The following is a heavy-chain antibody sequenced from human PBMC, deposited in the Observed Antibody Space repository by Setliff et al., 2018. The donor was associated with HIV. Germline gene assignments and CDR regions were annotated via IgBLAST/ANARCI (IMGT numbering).Heavy chain of an antibody. V-gene: IGHV3-23*01. CDR2: VGAVGAPT. D-gene: IGHD3-16*01. CDR1: GVTFSTYA. J-gene: IGHJ3*02. Sequence: GGSLRLSCAASGVTFSTYAMGWVRQAPGKGLEWVSTVGAVGAPTHYAESVKGRFTISKDNSRDTLYLQMSSLREEDTAVYYCAKVFAYGIDGFDIWGQGTMVTVSS. CDR3: AKVFAYGIDGFDI.